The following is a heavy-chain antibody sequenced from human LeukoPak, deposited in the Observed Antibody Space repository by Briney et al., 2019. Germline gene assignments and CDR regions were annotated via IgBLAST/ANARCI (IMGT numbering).Heavy chain of an antibody. V-gene: IGHV4-59*01. CDR1: GGSISSYY. D-gene: IGHD6-19*01. CDR3: AREVAGTDY. Sequence: SETLSLTCTVSGGSISSYYGSWIRQPPGKGLEWIGYIYYSGSTNYSPSLKSRVTISVDTSKNQFSLKLSSVTAADTAVYYCAREVAGTDYWGQGTLVTVSS. J-gene: IGHJ4*02. CDR2: IYYSGST.